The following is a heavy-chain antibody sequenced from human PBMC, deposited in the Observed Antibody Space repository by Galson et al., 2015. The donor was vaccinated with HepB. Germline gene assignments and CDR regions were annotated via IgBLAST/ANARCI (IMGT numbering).Heavy chain of an antibody. CDR3: ARERYCGGDCYYNYFDY. Sequence: SLRLSCAASGFTFSSYAMHWVRQAPGKGLEWVAVISYDGSNKYYADSVKGRFTISRDNSKNTLYLQMNSLRAEDTAVYYCARERYCGGDCYYNYFDYWGQGTLVTVSS. V-gene: IGHV3-30-3*01. D-gene: IGHD2-21*02. J-gene: IGHJ4*02. CDR1: GFTFSSYA. CDR2: ISYDGSNK.